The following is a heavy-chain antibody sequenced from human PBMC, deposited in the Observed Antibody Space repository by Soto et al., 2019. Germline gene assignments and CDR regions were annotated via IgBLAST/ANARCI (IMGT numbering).Heavy chain of an antibody. J-gene: IGHJ6*02. D-gene: IGHD3-22*01. Sequence: QVQLVESGGGVVQPGRSLRLSCAASGFTFSSYGMHWVRQAPGKGLEWVAVIWYDGSNKYYADSVKGRFTISRDNSKNTLYLQINSMRAEDTAVYYCARDRYYDSSGYSGYYYYYYGMDVWGQGTTVTVSS. CDR1: GFTFSSYG. V-gene: IGHV3-33*01. CDR3: ARDRYYDSSGYSGYYYYYYGMDV. CDR2: IWYDGSNK.